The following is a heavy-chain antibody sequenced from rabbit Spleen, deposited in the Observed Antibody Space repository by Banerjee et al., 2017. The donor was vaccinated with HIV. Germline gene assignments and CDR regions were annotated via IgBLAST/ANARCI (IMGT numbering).Heavy chain of an antibody. Sequence: QQQLEESGGGLVKPGGTLTLTCTASGFSFSSINWICWVRQAPGKGLEWIACIDSGDGDTDYATWAKGRFTISKTSSTTVTLQMTSLTAADTATYFCARGAWSNDCMNLWGQGTLVTVS. CDR3: ARGAWSNDCMNL. CDR1: GFSFSSINW. V-gene: IGHV1S45*01. CDR2: IDSGDGDT. J-gene: IGHJ4*01. D-gene: IGHD2-1*01.